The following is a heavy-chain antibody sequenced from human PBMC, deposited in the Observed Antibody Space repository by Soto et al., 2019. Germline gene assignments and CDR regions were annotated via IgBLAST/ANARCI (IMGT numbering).Heavy chain of an antibody. CDR1: GGSFIGYY. CDR2: INHSGST. J-gene: IGHJ5*02. D-gene: IGHD2-8*01. V-gene: IGHV4-34*01. Sequence: SETLSLTCAVYGGSFIGYYWSWILQPPGKGLEWIGEINHSGSTNYNPSLKSRVTISVDTSKNQFSLKLSSVTAADTAVYYCARKYCTNGVCYKSVSANWFDPWGQGTLVTVSS. CDR3: ARKYCTNGVCYKSVSANWFDP.